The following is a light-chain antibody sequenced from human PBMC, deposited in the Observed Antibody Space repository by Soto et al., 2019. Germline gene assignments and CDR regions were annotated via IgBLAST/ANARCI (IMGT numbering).Light chain of an antibody. J-gene: IGLJ2*01. Sequence: QSVLTQPASVSGSPGQSITISCTGTSSDVGGYNYVSWYQQHPGKAPKLMIYDVINRPSGVSRRFSGSKSGNTASLTISGLRAEDEANYYCSSYTSSFTVVFGGGTKLTVL. CDR2: DVI. CDR3: SSYTSSFTVV. V-gene: IGLV2-14*01. CDR1: SSDVGGYNY.